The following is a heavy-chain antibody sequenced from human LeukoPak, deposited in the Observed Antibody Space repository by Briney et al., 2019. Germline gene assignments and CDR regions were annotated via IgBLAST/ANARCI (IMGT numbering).Heavy chain of an antibody. J-gene: IGHJ5*02. CDR3: ARVSPPLVATPHGWNWFDP. Sequence: SQTLSLTCAISGDSVSSNSAAWNWIRQSPSRGLEWLGRTYYRSKWYNDYAVSVKSRITINPDTSKNQFSLKLSSVTAADTAVYYCARVSPPLVATPHGWNWFDPWGQGTLVTVSS. CDR2: TYYRSKWYN. V-gene: IGHV6-1*01. D-gene: IGHD2-15*01. CDR1: GDSVSSNSAA.